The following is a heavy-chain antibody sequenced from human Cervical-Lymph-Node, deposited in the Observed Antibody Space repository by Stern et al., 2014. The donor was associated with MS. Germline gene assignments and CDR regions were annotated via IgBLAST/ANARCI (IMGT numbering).Heavy chain of an antibody. CDR1: GFTFSSYG. D-gene: IGHD2-8*01. CDR3: ARDYEDTSMLFDH. CDR2: ISYDGIHQ. V-gene: IGHV3-30*03. Sequence: VQLVESGGAVVQPGRSLRLSCAASGFTFSSYGMHWVRQAPGKGLEWVTVISYDGIHQYYAASVKGRFPSSRDNSKNTLHLQMNSVTPDDTAIYYCARDYEDTSMLFDHWGQGTLVTVSS. J-gene: IGHJ4*02.